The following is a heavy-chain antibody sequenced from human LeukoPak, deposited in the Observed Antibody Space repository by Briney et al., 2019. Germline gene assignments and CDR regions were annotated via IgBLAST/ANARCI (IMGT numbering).Heavy chain of an antibody. V-gene: IGHV3-48*03. CDR3: ARGRGIAAAGGDY. CDR2: ISSSGSTI. Sequence: GGSLRLSCAASGFTFSSYEMNWVRQAPGKGLEWVSYISSSGSTIYYADSVKGRFTISRDNAKNSLYLQMNSLRAEDTAVYYCARGRGIAAAGGDYWGQGTLVTVSS. CDR1: GFTFSSYE. D-gene: IGHD6-13*01. J-gene: IGHJ4*02.